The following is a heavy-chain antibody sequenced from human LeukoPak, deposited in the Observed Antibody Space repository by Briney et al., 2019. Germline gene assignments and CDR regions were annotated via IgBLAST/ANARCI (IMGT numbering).Heavy chain of an antibody. CDR1: GGTFSSYA. CDR3: ARVPYYYGSGSYSRGFDYYYMDV. Sequence: ASVKVSCKASGGTFSSYAISWVRQAPGQGLEWMGGIIPIFGTANYAQKFQGRVTITADKSTSTAYMELSSLRSEDTAVYYCARVPYYYGSGSYSRGFDYYYMDVWGKGTTVTVSS. J-gene: IGHJ6*03. CDR2: IIPIFGTA. V-gene: IGHV1-69*06. D-gene: IGHD3-10*01.